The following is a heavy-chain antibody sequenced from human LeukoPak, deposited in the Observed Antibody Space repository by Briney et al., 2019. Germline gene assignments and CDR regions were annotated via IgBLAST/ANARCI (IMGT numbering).Heavy chain of an antibody. CDR1: GVSISGYY. D-gene: IGHD3-22*01. V-gene: IGHV4-4*07. J-gene: IGHJ4*02. Sequence: SETLSLTCTVAGVSISGYYGSWIRQPAGKGLEWIGRIHTSGSTNYNPSLKSRVTMSVDTSKNQFSLKLSSVTAADTAVYYCARGDDSSGQGYWGQGTLVTVSS. CDR2: IHTSGST. CDR3: ARGDDSSGQGY.